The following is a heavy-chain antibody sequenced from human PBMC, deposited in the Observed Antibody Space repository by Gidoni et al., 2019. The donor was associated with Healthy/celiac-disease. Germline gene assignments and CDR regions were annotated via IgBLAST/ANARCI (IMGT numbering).Heavy chain of an antibody. CDR1: GDSVSSYSAA. CDR2: TYYRAKWYN. J-gene: IGHJ6*02. V-gene: IGHV6-1*01. CDR3: ARAGGTRQVYYYGMDV. D-gene: IGHD3-16*01. Sequence: QVQLQQSGPGLVKPSQTLSLPCAISGDSVSSYSAAWNWIRQSPSRGLEWLGRTYYRAKWYNDYAVSVKSRITTNPDTSQNQFSLQLNSVTPEDTAVYYCARAGGTRQVYYYGMDVWGQGTTVTVSS.